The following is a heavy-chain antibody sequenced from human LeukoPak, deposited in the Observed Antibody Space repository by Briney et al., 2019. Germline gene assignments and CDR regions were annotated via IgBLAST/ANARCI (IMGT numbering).Heavy chain of an antibody. D-gene: IGHD3-10*01. V-gene: IGHV3-7*01. CDR1: GFTFSDSW. J-gene: IGHJ3*02. CDR3: ARDGYGSEAFDI. CDR2: IKQDGSEK. Sequence: PGGSLRLSCAASGFTFSDSWMSWVRQAPGKGLEWVANIKQDGSEKYYVDSVKGRFTISRDNAKNSLYLQMNSLRAEDTAVYYCARDGYGSEAFDIWGQGTMVTVSS.